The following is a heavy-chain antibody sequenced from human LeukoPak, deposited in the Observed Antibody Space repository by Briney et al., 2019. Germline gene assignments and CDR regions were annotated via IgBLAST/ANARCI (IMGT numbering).Heavy chain of an antibody. D-gene: IGHD3-3*01. CDR2: IENRGTP. V-gene: IGHV4-30-4*08. Sequence: PSETLSLTCNVSGGSIDSSDSFWGWIRQSPGKGLEWMGHIENRGTPHYSPTLKSRLTISIDTSKNQFSLHLRSVTAADTAVYFCARVGSGLNLYYFDYWGQGILVTVSS. CDR3: ARVGSGLNLYYFDY. J-gene: IGHJ4*02. CDR1: GGSIDSSDSF.